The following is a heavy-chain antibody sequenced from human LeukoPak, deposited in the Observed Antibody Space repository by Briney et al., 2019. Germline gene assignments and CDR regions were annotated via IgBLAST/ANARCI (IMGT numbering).Heavy chain of an antibody. Sequence: SETLSLTCAVYGVSFSGYYWSWIRQPPGKGLEWIGEINHSGSTNYNPSLKSRVTISVDTSKNQFSLKLSSVTAADTAVYYCASRTYYYDSSGYSPSAYWGQGTLVTVSS. CDR2: INHSGST. CDR1: GVSFSGYY. D-gene: IGHD3-22*01. CDR3: ASRTYYYDSSGYSPSAY. J-gene: IGHJ4*02. V-gene: IGHV4-34*01.